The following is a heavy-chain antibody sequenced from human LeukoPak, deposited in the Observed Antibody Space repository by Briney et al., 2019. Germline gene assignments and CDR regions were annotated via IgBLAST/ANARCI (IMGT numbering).Heavy chain of an antibody. D-gene: IGHD2-21*02. CDR1: GFTFSSYA. V-gene: IGHV3-23*01. CDR3: AKDPPQPYCGGDCHHYFDY. Sequence: GGSLRLSCAASGFTFSSYAMSWVRQAPGKGLEWVSAISGSGGSTYYADSVKGRFTISRDNSKNTLYLQMNSLRAEDTAVYYCAKDPPQPYCGGDCHHYFDYWGQGTLVTVSS. J-gene: IGHJ4*02. CDR2: ISGSGGST.